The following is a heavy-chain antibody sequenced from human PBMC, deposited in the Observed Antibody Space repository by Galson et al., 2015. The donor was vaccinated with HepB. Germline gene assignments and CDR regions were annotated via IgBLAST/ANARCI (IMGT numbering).Heavy chain of an antibody. D-gene: IGHD6-19*01. J-gene: IGHJ5*02. Sequence: QVQLQESGPGLVKPSETLSLTCAVYGGSFSGYYWSWIRQPPGKGLEWIGETNHSGSTSYNPSLKSRVTISVDTSNNQFSLKLSSVTAADTAVYYCVERAVAGPHSWFDPWGQGTLVTVSS. CDR2: TNHSGST. V-gene: IGHV4-34*01. CDR1: GGSFSGYY. CDR3: VERAVAGPHSWFDP.